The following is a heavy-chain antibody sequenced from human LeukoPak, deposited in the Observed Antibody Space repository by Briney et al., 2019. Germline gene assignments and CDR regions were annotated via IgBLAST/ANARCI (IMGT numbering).Heavy chain of an antibody. J-gene: IGHJ4*02. D-gene: IGHD7-27*01. Sequence: SETLSLTCTVSGGSISDYYWNWIRQPAGKGLEWIGRIYTSGSTDYNSSLKRRVTMSVETSKNQFSLKLSSVTAADTAVYYCARAPWGWTFDYWGQGTLVTVSS. CDR3: ARAPWGWTFDY. CDR1: GGSISDYY. V-gene: IGHV4-4*07. CDR2: IYTSGST.